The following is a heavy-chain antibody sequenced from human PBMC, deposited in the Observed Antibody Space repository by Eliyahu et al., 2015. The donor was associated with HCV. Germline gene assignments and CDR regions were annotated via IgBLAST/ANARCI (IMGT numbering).Heavy chain of an antibody. CDR2: INPNSGGT. Sequence: QVQLVQSGAEVKKPGASVKVSCKASGYTFTGYYMHWVRQAPGQGLEWMGWINPNSGGTNYAQKFQGRVTMTRDTSISTAYMELSRLRSDDTAVYYCARDLDYYGSPYYYYYYMDVWGKGTTVTVSS. J-gene: IGHJ6*03. CDR3: ARDLDYYGSPYYYYYYMDV. CDR1: GYTFTGYY. D-gene: IGHD3-10*01. V-gene: IGHV1-2*02.